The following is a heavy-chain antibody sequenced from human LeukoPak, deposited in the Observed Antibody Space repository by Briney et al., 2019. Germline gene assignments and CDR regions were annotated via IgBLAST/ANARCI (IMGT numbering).Heavy chain of an antibody. V-gene: IGHV3-11*04. Sequence: GGSLRLSCAVSGFTFTDTYMTWIRQAPGKGLEWVSATSGSGGSTYYADSVKGRFTISRDNAKNSLYLQMNSLRAEDTAVYYCARARPPPRGYRPGELLLFDYWGQGTLVTVSS. CDR2: TSGSGGST. CDR3: ARARPPPRGYRPGELLLFDY. D-gene: IGHD5-12*01. J-gene: IGHJ4*02. CDR1: GFTFTDTY.